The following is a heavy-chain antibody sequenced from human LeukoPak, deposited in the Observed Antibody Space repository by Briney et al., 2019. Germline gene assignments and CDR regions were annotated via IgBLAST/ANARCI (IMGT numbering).Heavy chain of an antibody. D-gene: IGHD5-12*01. V-gene: IGHV3-48*03. CDR2: ISSSGSPI. CDR1: GFTFSSYE. Sequence: PGGSLRLSCAASGFTFSSYEMNWVRQAPGQGLEWVSYISSSGSPIYYADSVKGRFTISRDNAKNSLYLQMNSLRAEDTAVYYCARELSGYDYFDYWGQGTLVTVSS. CDR3: ARELSGYDYFDY. J-gene: IGHJ4*02.